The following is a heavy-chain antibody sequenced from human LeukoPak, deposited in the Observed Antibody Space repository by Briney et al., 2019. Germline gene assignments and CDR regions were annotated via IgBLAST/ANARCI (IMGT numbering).Heavy chain of an antibody. CDR3: ATERGRVTAFDY. Sequence: PGRSLRLSCAASGFTFSSYVMHWVRQAPGKGLEWVAAMLPDGSENFYGDSVKGRFTISRDNSKNTVDLQIYSLPTEDTAVYFCATERGRVTAFDYWGQGTLVTVSS. V-gene: IGHV3-30-3*01. CDR2: MLPDGSEN. D-gene: IGHD2-21*02. CDR1: GFTFSSYV. J-gene: IGHJ4*02.